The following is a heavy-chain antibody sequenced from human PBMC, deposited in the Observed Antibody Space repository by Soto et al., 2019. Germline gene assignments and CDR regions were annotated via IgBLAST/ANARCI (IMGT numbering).Heavy chain of an antibody. V-gene: IGHV4-34*01. Sequence: QVQLQQWGAGLLKPSETLSLTCAVYGGSFSGYYWSWIRQPPGKGLEWIGEINHSGSTNYNPSLKSRVTISVDTSKNQFSLKLSSVTAADTAVYYCARRGTTLRPFQGWFDPWGQGTLVTVSS. CDR3: ARRGTTLRPFQGWFDP. D-gene: IGHD4-17*01. J-gene: IGHJ5*02. CDR2: INHSGST. CDR1: GGSFSGYY.